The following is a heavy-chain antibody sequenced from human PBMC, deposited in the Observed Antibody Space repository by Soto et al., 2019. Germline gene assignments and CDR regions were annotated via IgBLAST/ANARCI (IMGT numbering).Heavy chain of an antibody. CDR1: GGSVRDGSYY. J-gene: IGHJ5*02. CDR2: IYHSGST. V-gene: IGHV4-61*01. D-gene: IGHD1-7*01. CDR3: AGYNWNYYFDP. Sequence: LSLTCTVSGGSVRDGSYYWAWLRQPPGKGLEWIGHIYHSGSTIYNPSLKSRVTISIDTSKSQFSLNLNSMTAADTAVYYCAGYNWNYYFDPWGQGTLVTVSS.